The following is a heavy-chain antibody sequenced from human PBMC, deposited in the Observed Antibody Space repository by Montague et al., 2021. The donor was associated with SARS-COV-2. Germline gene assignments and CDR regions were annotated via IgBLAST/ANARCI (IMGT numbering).Heavy chain of an antibody. V-gene: IGHV4-34*01. D-gene: IGHD4-17*01. CDR2: ISDIGST. CDR3: VRDYDDYLDF. CDR1: GGSFNGYY. J-gene: IGHJ4*02. Sequence: SETLSLTCAVYGGSFNGYYWNRIRQPPGKGLEWIGEISDIGSTTYNPSLESRLTTSVDRSKNQFSLRLTSVTAADTAVYYCVRDYDDYLDFWGQGNLVTVSS.